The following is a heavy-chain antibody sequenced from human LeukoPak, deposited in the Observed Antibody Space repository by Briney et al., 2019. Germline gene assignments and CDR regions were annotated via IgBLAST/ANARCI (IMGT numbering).Heavy chain of an antibody. Sequence: GGSLRLSCAASGFTFSSYGMHWVRQAPGKGLEWVAVISYDGSNKYYADSVKGRFTISRDNSKNTLYLQMNSLRAEDTAVYYCAKDSYYDSSGYGLGFDYWGQGTLVTVSS. CDR2: ISYDGSNK. CDR1: GFTFSSYG. CDR3: AKDSYYDSSGYGLGFDY. V-gene: IGHV3-30*18. J-gene: IGHJ4*02. D-gene: IGHD3-22*01.